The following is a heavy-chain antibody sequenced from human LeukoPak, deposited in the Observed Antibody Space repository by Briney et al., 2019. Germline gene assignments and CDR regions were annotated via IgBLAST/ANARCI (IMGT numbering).Heavy chain of an antibody. CDR1: GYTFTGYY. J-gene: IGHJ5*02. CDR2: INPNSGGT. D-gene: IGHD6-19*01. Sequence: ASVKVSCKASGYTFTGYYMHWVRQAPGEGLEWIGRINPNSGGTNYAQKFQGRVTMTRDTSISTAYMELSRLRSDDTAVYYCARDPLLIPRYSSGWSPSNWFDPWGQGTLVTVSS. CDR3: ARDPLLIPRYSSGWSPSNWFDP. V-gene: IGHV1-2*02.